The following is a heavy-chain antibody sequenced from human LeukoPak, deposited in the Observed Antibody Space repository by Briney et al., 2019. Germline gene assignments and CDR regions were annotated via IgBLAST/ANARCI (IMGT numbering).Heavy chain of an antibody. Sequence: PGGSLRLSCAASGFTFSSYGMHWVRQAPGKGLEWVAVISYDGSNKYYADSVKGRFTISRDNSKNTLYVQMNSLRAEDTAVYYCAKGGYYDSSGYSHMDVWGKGTTVTVSS. V-gene: IGHV3-30*18. J-gene: IGHJ6*03. CDR2: ISYDGSNK. D-gene: IGHD3-22*01. CDR3: AKGGYYDSSGYSHMDV. CDR1: GFTFSSYG.